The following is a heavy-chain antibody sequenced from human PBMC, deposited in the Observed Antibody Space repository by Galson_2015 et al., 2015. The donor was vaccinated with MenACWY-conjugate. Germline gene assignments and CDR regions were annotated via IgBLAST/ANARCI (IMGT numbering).Heavy chain of an antibody. V-gene: IGHV3-74*01. Sequence: SLRLSCAASGFTLSSNAMNWVRQAPGKGLVWVSHINIDGITTAYADSVKGRFTISRDNAENTLYLQMNSLRAEDTAVYYCARQRSGGSSEFDYWGQGTLVTVSS. D-gene: IGHD6-6*01. J-gene: IGHJ4*02. CDR3: ARQRSGGSSEFDY. CDR2: INIDGITT. CDR1: GFTLSSNA.